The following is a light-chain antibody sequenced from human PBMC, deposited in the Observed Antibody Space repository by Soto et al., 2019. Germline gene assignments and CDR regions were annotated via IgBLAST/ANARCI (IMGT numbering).Light chain of an antibody. CDR3: QQYNNWPPYT. V-gene: IGKV3-15*01. Sequence: EIVMTQSPATLSVSPGERATLSCRASQSVSSNLAWYQQKPGQAPRLLIYGASTRATGIPARFSGSGSGTXXXXXXXXLQSEDFAVYYCQQYNNWPPYTFGQGTKLEIK. CDR1: QSVSSN. CDR2: GAS. J-gene: IGKJ2*01.